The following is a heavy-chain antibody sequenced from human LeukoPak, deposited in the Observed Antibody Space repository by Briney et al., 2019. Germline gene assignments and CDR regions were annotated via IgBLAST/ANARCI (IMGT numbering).Heavy chain of an antibody. Sequence: ASVKVSCKASGYTFTSYGISWVRQAPGQGLEWMGWISAYNGNTNYAQKLQGRVTMTTDTSTSTAYMELRSLRSDDTAVYYCARDLMVGATTHAFDYWGQGTLVTVSP. V-gene: IGHV1-18*01. J-gene: IGHJ4*02. D-gene: IGHD1-26*01. CDR3: ARDLMVGATTHAFDY. CDR1: GYTFTSYG. CDR2: ISAYNGNT.